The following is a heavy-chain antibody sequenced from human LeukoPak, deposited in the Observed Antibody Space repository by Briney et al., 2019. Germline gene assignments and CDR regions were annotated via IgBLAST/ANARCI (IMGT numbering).Heavy chain of an antibody. Sequence: GGSLRLSCAASGFTFSNVWMSWVRQAPGKGLEWVSALSGSGTNTYYADSVKGRFTISRDNSKNTLYLQMNGLRAEDTAVYYCARWLVRVSYFDYWGQGTLVTVSS. J-gene: IGHJ4*02. V-gene: IGHV3-23*01. CDR2: LSGSGTNT. CDR1: GFTFSNVW. CDR3: ARWLVRVSYFDY. D-gene: IGHD3-22*01.